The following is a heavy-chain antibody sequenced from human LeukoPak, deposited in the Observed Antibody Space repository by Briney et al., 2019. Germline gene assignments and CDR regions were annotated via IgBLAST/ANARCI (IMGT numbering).Heavy chain of an antibody. CDR1: GFTFSSYS. CDR3: ARDFNLNYDHYYYYYYYMDV. V-gene: IGHV3-48*01. CDR2: ISSSSSNI. D-gene: IGHD1-7*01. J-gene: IGHJ6*03. Sequence: PGGSLRLSCAASGFTFSSYSMNWVRQAPGKGLEWVSYISSSSSNIYYEDSVKGRFTISRDNAKNSLYLQMNSLRAEDTSVYYCARDFNLNYDHYYYYYYYMDVWGKGTTVTVSS.